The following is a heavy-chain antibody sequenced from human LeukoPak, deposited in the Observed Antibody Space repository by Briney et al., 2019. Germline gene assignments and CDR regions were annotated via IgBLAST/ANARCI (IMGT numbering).Heavy chain of an antibody. J-gene: IGHJ4*02. CDR3: ASPPLSSAMYYAH. V-gene: IGHV1-2*02. CDR1: GYNFSGHY. Sequence: ASVKVSCKASGYNFSGHYMHWVRQAPGQGLEWMGWIKPSNGDTKYAQNFQGRVTMTRDTSVSTAYMELSSLRSDDTAVYYCASPPLSSAMYYAHWGQGTLVTVSS. CDR2: IKPSNGDT. D-gene: IGHD1-26*01.